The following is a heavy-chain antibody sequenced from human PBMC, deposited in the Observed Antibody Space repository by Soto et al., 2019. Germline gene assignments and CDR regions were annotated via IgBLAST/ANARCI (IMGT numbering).Heavy chain of an antibody. Sequence: QVQLQESGPGLVKPSETLSLTCTVSGAPITTTKWWAWVRLPPGKGLEWIGELSRGDERSSNPSLEGRFTMPLDKSTNHFSLKLTSVTAADPAIYYCATRTISYTWGVWGRGTSVTVSS. J-gene: IGHJ6*02. CDR3: ATRTISYTWGV. V-gene: IGHV4-4*02. CDR2: LSRGDER. D-gene: IGHD3-16*01. CDR1: GAPITTTKW.